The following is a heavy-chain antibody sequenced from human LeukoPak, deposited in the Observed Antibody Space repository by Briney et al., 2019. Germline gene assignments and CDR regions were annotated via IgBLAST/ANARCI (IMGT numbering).Heavy chain of an antibody. CDR1: GGTFSSYA. D-gene: IGHD3-3*01. V-gene: IGHV1-69*04. J-gene: IGHJ4*02. Sequence: GASVKVSCKASGGTFSSYAISWVRQAPGQGLEWMGRIIPILGIANYAQKFQGRVTITADKSTSTAYMELSSLRSEDTAVYYCARVINYDFWSGPLDYWGQGTLVTVSS. CDR3: ARVINYDFWSGPLDY. CDR2: IIPILGIA.